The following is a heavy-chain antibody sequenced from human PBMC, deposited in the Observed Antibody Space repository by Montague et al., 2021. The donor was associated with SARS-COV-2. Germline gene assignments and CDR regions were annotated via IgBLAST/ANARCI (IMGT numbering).Heavy chain of an antibody. V-gene: IGHV4-34*01. CDR1: SGSLRNYY. CDR2: IHLPGGT. CDR3: ARAGSQRFFEV. D-gene: IGHD1-1*01. Sequence: SETLSLTCTVTSGSLRNYYWSWIRQPPGRGLEWIGYIHLPGGTDYSPSLKGRVTISLDTSNNQFSLSVTSVTAADTAVYYCARAGSQRFFEVWGRGTLVTVSS. J-gene: IGHJ2*01.